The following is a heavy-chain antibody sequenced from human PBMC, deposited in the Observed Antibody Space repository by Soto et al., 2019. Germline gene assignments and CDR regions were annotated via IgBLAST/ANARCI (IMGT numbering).Heavy chain of an antibody. D-gene: IGHD6-19*01. CDR2: IWSDGKKE. CDR1: GFPFWHYG. Sequence: QVQLVESGGGVVQPGRSLRLSCVGSGFPFWHYGMHWVRQAPGKGLEWVAVIWSDGKKESYADFVKGRFAISRDNFKVTLYLQMNSLRAEDTAVYYCARDRDGGWFHMDVWGQGTTVTVSS. J-gene: IGHJ6*02. V-gene: IGHV3-33*01. CDR3: ARDRDGGWFHMDV.